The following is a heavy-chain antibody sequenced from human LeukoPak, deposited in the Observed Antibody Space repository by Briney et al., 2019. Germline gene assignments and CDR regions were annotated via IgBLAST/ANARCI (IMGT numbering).Heavy chain of an antibody. CDR2: IWYDGGNK. J-gene: IGHJ5*02. Sequence: GGSLRLSCAASGFTFSSYGRHWVRQAPGKGLEWVAVIWYDGGNKYYADSVKGRFTISRDNSKNTLGLQMNSLRAEDTAVYYCARDRGSYRNFDWFDPWGQGTLVTVSS. CDR3: ARDRGSYRNFDWFDP. V-gene: IGHV3-33*01. CDR1: GFTFSSYG. D-gene: IGHD1-26*01.